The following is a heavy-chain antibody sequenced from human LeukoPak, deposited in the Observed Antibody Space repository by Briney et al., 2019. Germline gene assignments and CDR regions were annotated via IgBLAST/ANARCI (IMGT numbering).Heavy chain of an antibody. J-gene: IGHJ4*02. CDR1: GGSISSYY. V-gene: IGHV4-59*01. CDR3: ARGDVGYYDFRSGYPRAFDY. D-gene: IGHD3-3*01. CDR2: IYYSGST. Sequence: SETLSLTCTVSGGSISSYYWSWIRQPPGKGLEWIGYIYYSGSTNYNPSLKSRVTISVDTSKNQFSLKLSSVTAADTAVYYCARGDVGYYDFRSGYPRAFDYWGQGTLVTVSS.